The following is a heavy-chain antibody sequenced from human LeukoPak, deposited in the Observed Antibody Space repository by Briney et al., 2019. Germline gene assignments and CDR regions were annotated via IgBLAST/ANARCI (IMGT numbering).Heavy chain of an antibody. Sequence: GGSLRHSCVASGFTVSSNYMSWVRQAPEKGLEWVSVIYSGGSTYYADSVKGRFTISRDNSKNTLYLQMNSLRAEDTAVYYCARDPAGSGWLSYWGQGTLVTVSS. V-gene: IGHV3-66*02. D-gene: IGHD6-19*01. J-gene: IGHJ4*02. CDR1: GFTVSSNY. CDR2: IYSGGST. CDR3: ARDPAGSGWLSY.